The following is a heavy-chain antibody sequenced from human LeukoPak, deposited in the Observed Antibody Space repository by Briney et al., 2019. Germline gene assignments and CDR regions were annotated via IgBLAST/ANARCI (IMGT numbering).Heavy chain of an antibody. Sequence: GGSLRLSSAASGFKFDDYGMNWVRQVPGKGLEWVSGINWNGVSTGYVDSVRGRFTISRDNAKNSLYLQMNSLRVEDTALYYCARRTYYSDDSAYYGGGYFDYWGQGILVSVSS. CDR2: INWNGVST. J-gene: IGHJ4*02. V-gene: IGHV3-20*04. CDR1: GFKFDDYG. D-gene: IGHD3-22*01. CDR3: ARRTYYSDDSAYYGGGYFDY.